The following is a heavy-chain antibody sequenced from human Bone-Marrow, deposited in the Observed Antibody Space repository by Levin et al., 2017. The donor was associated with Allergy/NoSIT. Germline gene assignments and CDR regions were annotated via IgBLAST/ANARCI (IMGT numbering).Heavy chain of an antibody. V-gene: IGHV4-59*01. CDR1: GGSISTYY. D-gene: IGHD3-3*01. Sequence: SQTLSLTCTVSGGSISTYYWNWVRQPPGKGLEWSGYIHYSGSTNSNPSLKSRVPISVDTAKNQFSLKLSSVTAADSAVYYCARWDHDFWSGYYTNWGQGTLVTVSS. J-gene: IGHJ4*02. CDR3: ARWDHDFWSGYYTN. CDR2: IHYSGST.